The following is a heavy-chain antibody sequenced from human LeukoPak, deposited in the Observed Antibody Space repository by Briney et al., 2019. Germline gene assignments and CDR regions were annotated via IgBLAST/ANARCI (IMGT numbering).Heavy chain of an antibody. D-gene: IGHD5-12*01. CDR3: ARDGGGYSGYDCLNY. CDR2: INPNSGGT. CDR1: GYTFTGYY. J-gene: IGHJ4*02. Sequence: ASVKVSCKASGYTFTGYYMHWVRQAPGQGLEWMGWINPNSGGTNYAQKFQGRVTMTRDTSISTAYMELSRLRSDDTAVYYCARDGGGYSGYDCLNYWGQGTLVTVSS. V-gene: IGHV1-2*02.